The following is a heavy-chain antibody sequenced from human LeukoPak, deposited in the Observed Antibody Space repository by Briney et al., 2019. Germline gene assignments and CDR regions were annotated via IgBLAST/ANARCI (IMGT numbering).Heavy chain of an antibody. CDR3: ARDLDGYSSGGVDY. CDR2: ISSNGGST. CDR1: GFTFSSYA. J-gene: IGHJ4*02. D-gene: IGHD2-15*01. Sequence: GGSLRLSCAASGFTFSSYAMHWVRQAPGKGLEYVSAISSNGGSTYYANSVKGRFTISRDNSKNTLYLQMGSLRAEDVAVYYCARDLDGYSSGGVDYWGQGTLVTVSS. V-gene: IGHV3-64*01.